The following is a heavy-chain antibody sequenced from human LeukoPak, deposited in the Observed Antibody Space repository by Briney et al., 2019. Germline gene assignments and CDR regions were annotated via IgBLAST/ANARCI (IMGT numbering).Heavy chain of an antibody. Sequence: GASVKVSCKASGYTFTSYGISWVRQAPGQGLEWMGWISAYNGNTNYAQKLQGRVTMTTDTSTSTAYMELRSLRSDDTAVYYCARAGSIVGATTGVLRYFDYWGQGTLVTVSS. J-gene: IGHJ4*02. V-gene: IGHV1-18*01. CDR1: GYTFTSYG. CDR3: ARAGSIVGATTGVLRYFDY. D-gene: IGHD1-26*01. CDR2: ISAYNGNT.